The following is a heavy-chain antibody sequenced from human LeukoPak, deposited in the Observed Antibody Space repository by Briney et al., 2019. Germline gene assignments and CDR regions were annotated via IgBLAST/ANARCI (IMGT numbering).Heavy chain of an antibody. CDR3: AKEAPTLYYYDSSGYLPLDY. D-gene: IGHD3-22*01. CDR1: GFTFRNYG. Sequence: PGRSLRLSCAASGFTFRNYGMHWVRQAPGKGLEWVAVIWYDGSNKYYADSVKGRFTISRDNSKNTLYLQMNSLRAEDTAVYYCAKEAPTLYYYDSSGYLPLDYWGQGTLVTVSS. V-gene: IGHV3-33*06. J-gene: IGHJ4*02. CDR2: IWYDGSNK.